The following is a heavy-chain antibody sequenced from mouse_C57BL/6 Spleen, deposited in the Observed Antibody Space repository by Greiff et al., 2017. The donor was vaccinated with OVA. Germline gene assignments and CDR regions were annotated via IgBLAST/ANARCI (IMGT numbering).Heavy chain of an antibody. D-gene: IGHD1-1*01. Sequence: VQLKESGAELVRPGASVTLSCKASGYTFTDYEMHWVKQTPVHGLEWIGAIDPETGGTAYNQKFKGKAILTADKSSSTAYMELRSLTSEDSAVYYCTRGITTVSSGDYWGQGTTLTVSS. CDR3: TRGITTVSSGDY. J-gene: IGHJ2*01. CDR2: IDPETGGT. V-gene: IGHV1-15*01. CDR1: GYTFTDYE.